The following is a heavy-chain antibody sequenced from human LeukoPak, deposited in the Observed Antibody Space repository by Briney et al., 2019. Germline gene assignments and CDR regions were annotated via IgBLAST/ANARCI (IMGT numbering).Heavy chain of an antibody. Sequence: GASVKVSCKASGGTFSSYAISWVRQAPGQGLEWMGGIIPIFGTANYAQKFQGRVTTTADESTSTAYMELSSLRSEDTTVYYCARVEVRGVINYYYGMDVWGKGTTVTVSS. D-gene: IGHD3-10*01. CDR3: ARVEVRGVINYYYGMDV. CDR2: IIPIFGTA. CDR1: GGTFSSYA. V-gene: IGHV1-69*13. J-gene: IGHJ6*04.